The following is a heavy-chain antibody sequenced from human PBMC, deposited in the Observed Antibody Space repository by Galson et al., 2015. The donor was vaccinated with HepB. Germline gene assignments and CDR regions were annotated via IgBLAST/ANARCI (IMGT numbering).Heavy chain of an antibody. CDR3: ARHGPGGGDCYLDY. CDR1: GYMFTNYW. Sequence: QSGAEVKKPGETLRISCKGSGYMFTNYWISWVRQMPGKGLEWMGRIDPSDSYTNYSPSFQGRVTISVDKSITTAYLQWSSLKASDTAIHYCARHGPGGGDCYLDYWGQGALVTVSS. J-gene: IGHJ4*02. CDR2: IDPSDSYT. V-gene: IGHV5-10-1*01. D-gene: IGHD2-21*02.